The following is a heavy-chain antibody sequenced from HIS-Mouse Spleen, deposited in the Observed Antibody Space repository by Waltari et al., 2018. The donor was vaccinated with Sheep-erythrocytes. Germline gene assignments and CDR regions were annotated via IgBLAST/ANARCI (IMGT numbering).Heavy chain of an antibody. Sequence: EVQLVESGGGLVQPGGSLSLPCAASGFTFISSDLHLVRQATGKGLEWVSAIGTAGDTYYPGSVKGRFTISRENAKNSLYLQMNSLRAGDTAVYYCARANSGSYDDAFDIWGQGTMVTVSS. CDR1: GFTFISSD. V-gene: IGHV3-13*01. J-gene: IGHJ3*02. CDR3: ARANSGSYDDAFDI. CDR2: IGTAGDT. D-gene: IGHD1-26*01.